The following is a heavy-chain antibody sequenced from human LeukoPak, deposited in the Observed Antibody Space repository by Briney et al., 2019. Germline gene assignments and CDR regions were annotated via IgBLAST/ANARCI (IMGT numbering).Heavy chain of an antibody. CDR3: ARDRGDGDGMDV. V-gene: IGHV3-53*04. CDR1: GFTFSSYA. J-gene: IGHJ6*02. D-gene: IGHD2-21*01. Sequence: GSLRLSCAASGFTFSSYAMSWVRQAPGKGLEWVSVIYSGGSTYYADSVKGRFTISRHNSKNTLYLQMNSLRAEDTAVYYCARDRGDGDGMDVWGQGTTVTVSS. CDR2: IYSGGST.